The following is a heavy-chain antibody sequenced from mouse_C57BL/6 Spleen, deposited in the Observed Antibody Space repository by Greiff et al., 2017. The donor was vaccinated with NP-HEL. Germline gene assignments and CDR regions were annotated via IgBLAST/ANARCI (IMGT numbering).Heavy chain of an antibody. J-gene: IGHJ1*03. CDR3: ARKAYYYGSSSYWYFDV. CDR2: ISSGSSTI. V-gene: IGHV5-17*01. CDR1: GFTFSDYG. Sequence: EVQGVESGGGLVKPGGSLKLSCAASGFTFSDYGMHWVRQAPEKGLEWVAYISSGSSTIYYADTVKGRFTISRDNAKNTLFLQMTSLRSEDTGMYYCARKAYYYGSSSYWYFDVWGTGTTVTVSS. D-gene: IGHD1-1*01.